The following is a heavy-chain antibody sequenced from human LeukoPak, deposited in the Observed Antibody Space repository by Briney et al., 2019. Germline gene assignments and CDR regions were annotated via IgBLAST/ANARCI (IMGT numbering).Heavy chain of an antibody. J-gene: IGHJ4*02. CDR1: GFTVSSSY. CDR2: IYSGGST. D-gene: IGHD5-12*01. CDR3: ARGGGSGYDPFDY. V-gene: IGHV3-53*04. Sequence: GRSLRLSCAASGFTVSSSYMSWVRQAPGKGLEWVSVIYSGGSTYYADSVKGRFTISRQISENTLYLQMHSLRPEDTAVYYCARGGGSGYDPFDYWGQGTLVTVSS.